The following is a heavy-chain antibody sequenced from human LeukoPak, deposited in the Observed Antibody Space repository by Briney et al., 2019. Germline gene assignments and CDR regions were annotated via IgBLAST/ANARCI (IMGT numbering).Heavy chain of an antibody. CDR3: ARDLGGSSSRTYYYYYMDV. CDR2: INPSGGST. D-gene: IGHD6-13*01. V-gene: IGHV1-46*01. CDR1: GYTFTSYY. J-gene: IGHJ6*03. Sequence: ASVKVSCKASGYTFTSYYMHWVRQAPGQGLEWMGIINPSGGSTSYAQKFQGRVTMTRDMSTSIVYMELSSLRSEDTAVYYCARDLGGSSSRTYYYYYMDVWGKGTTVTVSS.